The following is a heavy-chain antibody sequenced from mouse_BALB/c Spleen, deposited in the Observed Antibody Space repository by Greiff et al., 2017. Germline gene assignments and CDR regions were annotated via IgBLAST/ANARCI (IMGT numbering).Heavy chain of an antibody. Sequence: QVQLQQSGPELVRPGVSVKISCKGSGYTFTDYAMHWVKQSHAKSLEWIGGISTYSGNTNYNQKFKGKATMTVDKSSSTAYMELARLTSEDSAIYYCARLLPYAMDYWGQGTSVTVSS. CDR1: GYTFTDYA. J-gene: IGHJ4*01. D-gene: IGHD2-3*01. CDR3: ARLLPYAMDY. V-gene: IGHV1-67*01. CDR2: ISTYSGNT.